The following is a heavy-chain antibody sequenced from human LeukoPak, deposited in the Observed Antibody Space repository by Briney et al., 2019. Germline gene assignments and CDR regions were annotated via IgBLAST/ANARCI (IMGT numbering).Heavy chain of an antibody. CDR2: IYYSGST. D-gene: IGHD5-24*01. CDR1: GGSISSSSYY. Sequence: SETLSLSCTVSGGSISSSSYYWGWIRQPPGKGLEWIGNIYYSGSTYYNPSLKSRVIISVDTSKNQFSLKLSSVTAADTAVYYCARGGERWLQYMNWFDPWGQGTLVTVSS. CDR3: ARGGERWLQYMNWFDP. J-gene: IGHJ5*02. V-gene: IGHV4-39*07.